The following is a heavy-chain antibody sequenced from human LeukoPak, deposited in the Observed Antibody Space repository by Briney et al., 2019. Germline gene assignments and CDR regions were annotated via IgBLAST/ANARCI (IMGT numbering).Heavy chain of an antibody. CDR1: GGSNSSSSYY. V-gene: IGHV4-39*07. CDR2: IYYSGST. Sequence: SETLSLTCTVSGGSNSSSSYYWGWIRQPPGKGLEWIGSIYYSGSTYYNPSLKSRVTISVDTSKNQFSLKLSSVTAADTAVYYCARGGYDFWSGYLMRDYFDYWGQGTLVTVSS. J-gene: IGHJ4*02. CDR3: ARGGYDFWSGYLMRDYFDY. D-gene: IGHD3-3*01.